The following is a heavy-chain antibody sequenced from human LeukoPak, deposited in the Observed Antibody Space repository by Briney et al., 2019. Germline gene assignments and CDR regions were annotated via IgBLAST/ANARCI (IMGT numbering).Heavy chain of an antibody. CDR2: IYSGGST. CDR3: ASLQYCSSTSCPKNYFDY. J-gene: IGHJ4*02. CDR1: GFTVSSSY. V-gene: IGHV3-66*01. Sequence: GGSLRLSCAASGFTVSSSYMSWVRQAPGKGLEWVSVIYSGGSTHYADSVRGRFTISRDNSKNTLYLQMNSLRAEDTAVYYCASLQYCSSTSCPKNYFDYWGQGTLVTVSS. D-gene: IGHD2-2*01.